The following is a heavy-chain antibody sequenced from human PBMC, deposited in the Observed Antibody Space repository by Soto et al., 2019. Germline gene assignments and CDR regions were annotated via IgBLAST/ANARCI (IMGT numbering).Heavy chain of an antibody. J-gene: IGHJ4*02. D-gene: IGHD2-21*02. Sequence: SLRLSCAASGFSFTNFAMSWVRQAPGKGLEWVAGIGASGDITWYADSVKGRLSIFRDNSKNTLYLQLNSLRFEDTAVYYCAKDDFTDRGDDYFDYWGPGTLVTVSS. V-gene: IGHV3-23*01. CDR3: AKDDFTDRGDDYFDY. CDR2: IGASGDIT. CDR1: GFSFTNFA.